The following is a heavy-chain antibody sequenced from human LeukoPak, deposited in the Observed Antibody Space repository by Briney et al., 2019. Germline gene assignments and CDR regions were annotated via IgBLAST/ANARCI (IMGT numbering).Heavy chain of an antibody. D-gene: IGHD3-9*01. Sequence: GGSLRLSCTASGFTFGDYAMSWFRQAPGKGLEWVAVISYDGSNKYYADSVKGRFTISRDNSKNTLYLQMNSLRAEDTAVYYCAKGNYGILLPPFDCWGQGTLVTVSS. V-gene: IGHV3-30*04. CDR2: ISYDGSNK. CDR1: GFTFGDYA. CDR3: AKGNYGILLPPFDC. J-gene: IGHJ4*02.